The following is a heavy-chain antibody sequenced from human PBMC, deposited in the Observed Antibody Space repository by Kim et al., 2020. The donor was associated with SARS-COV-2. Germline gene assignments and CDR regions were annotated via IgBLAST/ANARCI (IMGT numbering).Heavy chain of an antibody. CDR1: GFTFSSFN. Sequence: GGSLRLSCAASGFTFSSFNMSWVRQALGKGLEWVSFISTTSSTMYYADSVKGRFTISRDNAKNSLYLQMNSLRDEDTAVYYCARNFGYWGDGTLVTVSS. J-gene: IGHJ4*01. V-gene: IGHV3-48*02. CDR2: ISTTSSTM. CDR3: ARNFGY.